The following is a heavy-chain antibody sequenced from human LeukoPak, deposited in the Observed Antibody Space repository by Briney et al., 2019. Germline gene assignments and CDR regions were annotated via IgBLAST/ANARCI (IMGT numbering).Heavy chain of an antibody. Sequence: PSETLSLTCAVYGGSFSGYHWSWIRQPPGKGLEWIGEINHSGSTNYNPSLKSRVTISVDTSKNRFSLKLSSVTAADTAVYYCARVSAPDAFDIWGQGTMVTVSS. D-gene: IGHD1-26*01. V-gene: IGHV4-34*01. CDR1: GGSFSGYH. CDR3: ARVSAPDAFDI. J-gene: IGHJ3*02. CDR2: INHSGST.